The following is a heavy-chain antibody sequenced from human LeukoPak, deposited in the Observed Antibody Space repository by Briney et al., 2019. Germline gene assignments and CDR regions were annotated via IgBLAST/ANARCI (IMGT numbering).Heavy chain of an antibody. CDR3: ARERFTTVTVYGMDV. D-gene: IGHD4-17*01. V-gene: IGHV3-30*03. CDR1: GFTFSSFG. CDR2: ISFDGSNQ. J-gene: IGHJ6*02. Sequence: GGSLRLSCAASGFTFSSFGMHWVRQAPGQGLEWVAVISFDGSNQYYADSVKGRFTIYRDNSKNTLYLQMNSLRAEDTAVYYCARERFTTVTVYGMDVWGQGTTVTISS.